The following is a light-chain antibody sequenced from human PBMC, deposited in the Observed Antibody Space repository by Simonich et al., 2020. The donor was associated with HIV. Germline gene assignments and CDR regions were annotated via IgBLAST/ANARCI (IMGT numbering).Light chain of an antibody. CDR2: DGS. J-gene: IGLJ3*02. V-gene: IGLV2-14*03. Sequence: QSALTQPASVSGSPGQSIPISCTETSGDVGGYNYVSWYQQHPGKAPKLMIYDGSARPSGFSNRFAGSKSGNTASLTISGLQAEDEADYYCSSYTSTNSWVFGGGTKVTVL. CDR3: SSYTSTNSWV. CDR1: SGDVGGYNY.